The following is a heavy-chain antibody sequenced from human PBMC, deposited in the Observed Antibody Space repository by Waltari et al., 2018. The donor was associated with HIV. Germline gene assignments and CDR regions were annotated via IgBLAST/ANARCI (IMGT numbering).Heavy chain of an antibody. CDR3: APYYYISSRHYFDS. CDR1: GGSVGSSSTS. D-gene: IGHD3-16*01. V-gene: IGHV4-39*07. CDR2: INYSGNS. Sequence: QLQLQESGPGLVKPSEPLSLTCTVPGGSVGSSSTSWGWIRQPPGKGLEWIGSINYSGNSYYNPSLKSRVTISVDTSKNQLSLNLSSVTAADTAVYYCAPYYYISSRHYFDSWGQGTLVTVSS. J-gene: IGHJ4*02.